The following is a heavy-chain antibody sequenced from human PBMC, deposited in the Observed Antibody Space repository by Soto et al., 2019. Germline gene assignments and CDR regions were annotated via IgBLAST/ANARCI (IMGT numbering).Heavy chain of an antibody. CDR3: AREAADFWSGYYSGNYYYYGMDV. V-gene: IGHV1-18*01. J-gene: IGHJ6*02. CDR2: ISGYNGDT. Sequence: VKVSCKASGYTFTSYGISWVRQAPGQGLEWMGWISGYNGDTNYAQKFQGRVTMTRDTSTSTVYMELSSLRSEDTAVYYCAREAADFWSGYYSGNYYYYGMDVWGQGTTVTVSS. D-gene: IGHD3-3*01. CDR1: GYTFTSYG.